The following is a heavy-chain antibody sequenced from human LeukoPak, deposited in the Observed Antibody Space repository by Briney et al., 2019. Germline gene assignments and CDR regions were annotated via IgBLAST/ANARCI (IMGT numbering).Heavy chain of an antibody. J-gene: IGHJ5*02. D-gene: IGHD2-2*01. CDR3: VRESLVVFPYWFDP. CDR1: GGSISTYY. V-gene: IGHV4-4*07. Sequence: KPSETLSLTCTVSGGSISTYYWSWIRQPAGKGLEWIGRIYSSGSTNYNPSLESRVTMSVDTSQNQFSLKLSSVTAADTAVYYCVRESLVVFPYWFDPWGRGTLVTVSS. CDR2: IYSSGST.